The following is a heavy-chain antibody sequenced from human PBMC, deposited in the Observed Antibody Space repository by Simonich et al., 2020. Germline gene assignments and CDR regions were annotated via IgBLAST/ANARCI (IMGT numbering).Heavy chain of an antibody. D-gene: IGHD6-13*01. CDR1: GFTFSSYG. CDR2: ISSSSSYI. J-gene: IGHJ4*02. CDR3: ARARGDSSSWYFDY. V-gene: IGHV3-21*01. Sequence: EVQLVESGGGLVKPGGSLRLSCAASGFTFSSYGMNWVRQAPGEGLEGVSTISSSSSYIYYADSVKGRFTISRDNAKNSLYLQMNSLRAEDTAVYYCARARGDSSSWYFDYWGQGTLVTVSS.